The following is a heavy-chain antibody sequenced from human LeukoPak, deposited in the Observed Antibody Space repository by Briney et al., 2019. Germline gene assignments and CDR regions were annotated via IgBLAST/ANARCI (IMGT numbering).Heavy chain of an antibody. CDR3: ARGGHDFNPFYW. CDR2: IKGGGGDP. V-gene: IGHV3-23*01. CDR1: GFTFSTYA. D-gene: IGHD3-16*01. Sequence: PGGSLRLSCAASGFTFSTYAMGRVRQAPGKGLEWVSSIKGGGGDPFYADSVKGRFTISRDNSKNTLFLQLNSLRAEDSAVYYCARGGHDFNPFYWWGQGTLVTVSS. J-gene: IGHJ4*02.